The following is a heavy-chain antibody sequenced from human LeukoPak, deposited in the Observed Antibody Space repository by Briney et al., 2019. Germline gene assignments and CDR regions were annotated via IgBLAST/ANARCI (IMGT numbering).Heavy chain of an antibody. J-gene: IGHJ4*02. CDR2: ISSSSIYI. Sequence: GGSLRLSCAASGFIFSTYSINWVRQAPGKGLEWVSSISSSSIYIYYADSVKGRFTISRDNAKNSLYLQMNSLRAEDTAVYYCARGLSGYASSLGYWGQGTLVTVSA. D-gene: IGHD6-6*01. V-gene: IGHV3-21*01. CDR1: GFIFSTYS. CDR3: ARGLSGYASSLGY.